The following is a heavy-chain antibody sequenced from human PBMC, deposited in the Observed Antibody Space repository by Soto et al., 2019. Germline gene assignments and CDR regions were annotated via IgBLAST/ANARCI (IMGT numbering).Heavy chain of an antibody. D-gene: IGHD5-12*01. CDR3: ARDHSGYDFLSY. CDR1: GGTFSSYA. V-gene: IGHV1-69*01. Sequence: QVQLVQSGAEVKKPGSSVKVSCKASGGTFSSYAISWVRQAPGQGLEWMGGIIPIFGTANYAQKFQGRVTXXXXXXXXXXXXXXXXLRSEDTAVYYCARDHSGYDFLSYWGQGTLVTVSS. J-gene: IGHJ4*02. CDR2: IIPIFGTA.